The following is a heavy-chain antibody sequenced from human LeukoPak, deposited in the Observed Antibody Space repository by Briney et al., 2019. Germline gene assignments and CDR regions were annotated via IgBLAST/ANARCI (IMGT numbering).Heavy chain of an antibody. V-gene: IGHV3-49*04. CDR3: TRRSSYDYFDH. Sequence: TGGSLRLSCTASGFTFGDYAMGWVRQAPGKGLEWVGFIRSKTYGVTTEYAASVKGRFTISRDDSKNIAHLQMNSLRTEDTAVYYCTRRSSYDYFDHWGQGTLVTVSS. D-gene: IGHD3-10*01. CDR2: IRSKTYGVTT. CDR1: GFTFGDYA. J-gene: IGHJ4*02.